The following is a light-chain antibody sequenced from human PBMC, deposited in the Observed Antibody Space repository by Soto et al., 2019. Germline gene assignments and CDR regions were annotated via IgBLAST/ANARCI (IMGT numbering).Light chain of an antibody. CDR1: QGISSW. CDR3: QQADTFPLP. J-gene: IGKJ4*01. Sequence: DIQMTQSPSSVSASVGDRVTITCRASQGISSWLAWSQQKPGKASNLLIYAASSLQSWVPSRFSGSVSATDFTLTTSILQPEDFATYYCQQADTFPLPLGAGTQVQI. V-gene: IGKV1-12*01. CDR2: AAS.